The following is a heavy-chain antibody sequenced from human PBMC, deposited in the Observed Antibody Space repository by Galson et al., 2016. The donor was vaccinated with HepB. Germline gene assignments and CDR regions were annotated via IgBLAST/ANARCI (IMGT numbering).Heavy chain of an antibody. CDR3: ARASWTTTTRFDS. CDR1: GITFSRYA. Sequence: SLRLSCAASGITFSRYAMNWVRQAPGKGLGWVSTITDSGGSTYLADSVGGRFTISRDNSKSTLYLQMNSLRAEDTAIYYCARASWTTTTRFDSWGQGTLVTVSS. D-gene: IGHD2-15*01. J-gene: IGHJ4*02. V-gene: IGHV3-23*01. CDR2: ITDSGGST.